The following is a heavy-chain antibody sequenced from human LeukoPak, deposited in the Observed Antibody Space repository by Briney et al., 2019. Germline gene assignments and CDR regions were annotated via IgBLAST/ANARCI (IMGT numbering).Heavy chain of an antibody. CDR3: ATAFRYYYGSGTSKFDP. D-gene: IGHD3-10*01. CDR1: GYTLTELP. Sequence: GASVKVSCKVSGYTLTELPMHWVRQAPGKGLEWMGGFYPEDGETIYAQKFQGRVTMTEDTSTDTAYMELSSLRSEDTAVYYCATAFRYYYGSGTSKFDPWGQGTLVTVSS. CDR2: FYPEDGET. J-gene: IGHJ5*02. V-gene: IGHV1-24*01.